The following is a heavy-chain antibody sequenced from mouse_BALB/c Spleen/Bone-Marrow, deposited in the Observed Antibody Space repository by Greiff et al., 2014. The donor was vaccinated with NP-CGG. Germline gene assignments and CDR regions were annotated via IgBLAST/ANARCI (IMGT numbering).Heavy chain of an antibody. CDR1: GFNIKDTY. Sequence: VQLQQSGAELVKPGASVKLSCTASGFNIKDTYMHWGKQRPEQGLEWIGRIDPANGNTKYDPKFQGKATITADTSSNTAYLQLSSLTSEDTAVYYCARYDYGVYFDYWGQGTTPTVSS. J-gene: IGHJ2*01. CDR3: ARYDYGVYFDY. CDR2: IDPANGNT. D-gene: IGHD2-4*01. V-gene: IGHV14-3*02.